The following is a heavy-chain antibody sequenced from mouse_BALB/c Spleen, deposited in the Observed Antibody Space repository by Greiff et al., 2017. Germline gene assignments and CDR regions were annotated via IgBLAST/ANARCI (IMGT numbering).Heavy chain of an antibody. J-gene: IGHJ4*01. CDR2: IDPETGGT. Sequence: QVQLQQSGAELVRPGASVTLSCKASGYTFTDYEMHWVKQTPVHGLEWIGAIDPETGGTAYNQKFKGKATLTADKSSSTAYMELRSLTSEDSAVYYCTRSISYYYGSSYEAMDYWGQGTSVTVSS. CDR3: TRSISYYYGSSYEAMDY. V-gene: IGHV1-15*01. D-gene: IGHD1-1*01. CDR1: GYTFTDYE.